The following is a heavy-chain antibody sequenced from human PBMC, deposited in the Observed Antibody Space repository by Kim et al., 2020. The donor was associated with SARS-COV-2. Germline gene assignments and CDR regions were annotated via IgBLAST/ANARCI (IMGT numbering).Heavy chain of an antibody. CDR3: ARGSGFWSGYYEGNYGMDV. Sequence: GGSLRLSCAASGFTFSSYEMNWVRQAPGKGLEWVSYISSSGSTIYYADSVKGRFTISRDNAKNSLYLQMNSLRAEDTAVYYCARGSGFWSGYYEGNYGMDVWGQGTTVTVSS. D-gene: IGHD3-3*01. CDR1: GFTFSSYE. CDR2: ISSSGSTI. J-gene: IGHJ6*02. V-gene: IGHV3-48*03.